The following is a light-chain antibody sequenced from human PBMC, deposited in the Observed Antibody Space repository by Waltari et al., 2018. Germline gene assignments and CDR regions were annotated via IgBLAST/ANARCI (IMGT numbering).Light chain of an antibody. CDR1: QSVSSN. V-gene: IGKV3-15*01. J-gene: IGKJ2*01. Sequence: EIVMTQSPATLSVSPGERATLSCRASQSVSSNLAWYQQKPGQAPRLLIYCASTRATGIPARFSGSGSGTEFTLTISSLQSEDFAVYYCQQYNNWPPYTFGQGTKLEIK. CDR2: CAS. CDR3: QQYNNWPPYT.